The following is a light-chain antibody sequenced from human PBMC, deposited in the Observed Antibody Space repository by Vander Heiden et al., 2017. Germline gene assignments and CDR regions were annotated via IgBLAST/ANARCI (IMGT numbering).Light chain of an antibody. CDR1: QSVSSN. V-gene: IGKV3-15*01. J-gene: IGKJ4*01. CDR2: GAS. Sequence: EIVMTQSPATLSVSPGERPTLSCRASQSVSSNLAGYQQKPGQAPRLLIYGASTRATGIPARFSGSGSGTEFTLTISSLQSEDFAVYYCQQYNNWPPLTFGGGTKVEIK. CDR3: QQYNNWPPLT.